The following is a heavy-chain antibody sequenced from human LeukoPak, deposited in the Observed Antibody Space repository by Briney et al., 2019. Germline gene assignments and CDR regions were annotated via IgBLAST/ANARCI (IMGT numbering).Heavy chain of an antibody. CDR2: ISSSGSTI. Sequence: GGSLRLSCAASGFTFSSYEMNWVRQAPGKGLEWVSYISSSGSTIYYADSVKGRFTISRDNSKNTLYLQMNSLRAEDTAVYYCAKEGHYGSGSYYGYWGQGTLVTVSS. V-gene: IGHV3-48*03. J-gene: IGHJ4*02. CDR3: AKEGHYGSGSYYGY. CDR1: GFTFSSYE. D-gene: IGHD3-10*01.